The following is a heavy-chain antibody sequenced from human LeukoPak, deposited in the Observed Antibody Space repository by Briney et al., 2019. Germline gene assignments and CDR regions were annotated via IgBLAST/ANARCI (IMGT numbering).Heavy chain of an antibody. CDR1: GYSFIGYY. CDR3: VIDVDRGQQVIQNSLEL. V-gene: IGHV1-2*02. J-gene: IGHJ4*02. Sequence: ASVKVSCKASGYSFIGYYIHWLRQAPGQGLEWMGWINPNSGATTYTQTFQGRVTMTRDTTITTAYMEVSRLRTDDTAVYYSVIDVDRGQQVIQNSLELWGQGVVVTVS. D-gene: IGHD2-21*01. CDR2: INPNSGAT.